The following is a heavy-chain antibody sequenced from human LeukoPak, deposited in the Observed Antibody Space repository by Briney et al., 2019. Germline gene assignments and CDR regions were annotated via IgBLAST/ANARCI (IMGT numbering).Heavy chain of an antibody. CDR3: ARAKSSGYYVFGY. Sequence: GGSLRLSCAASGFTFSSYGMSWVRQAPGKGLEWVSAISGSGGSTYYADSVKGRFTISRDNSKNTLYLQMNSLRAEDTAVYYCARAKSSGYYVFGYWGQGTLVTVSS. J-gene: IGHJ4*02. CDR2: ISGSGGST. CDR1: GFTFSSYG. D-gene: IGHD3-22*01. V-gene: IGHV3-23*01.